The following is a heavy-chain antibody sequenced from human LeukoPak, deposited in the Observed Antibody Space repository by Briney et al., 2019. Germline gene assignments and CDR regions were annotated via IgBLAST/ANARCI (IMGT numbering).Heavy chain of an antibody. CDR2: IIPIFGTA. V-gene: IGHV1-69*05. CDR3: ARDHDILTGYLDY. J-gene: IGHJ4*02. D-gene: IGHD3-9*01. CDR1: GGTFSSYA. Sequence: SVKVSCKASGGTFSSYAISWVRQAPGQGLEWMGGIIPIFGTANYAQKFQGRVTITTDESTSTAYMELSSLRSEDTALYYCARDHDILTGYLDYWGQGTLVTVSS.